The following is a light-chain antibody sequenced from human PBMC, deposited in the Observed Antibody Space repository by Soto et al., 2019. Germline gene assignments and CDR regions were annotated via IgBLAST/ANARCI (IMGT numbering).Light chain of an antibody. V-gene: IGLV1-40*01. CDR1: SSNIGAGYD. J-gene: IGLJ3*02. Sequence: QAVVTQPPSVSGAPGQRVTISCTWSSSNIGAGYDVHWYQQLPGTAPKLLIYGNSNRPSGVPDRFSGSKSGTSASLAITGLQAEDEADYYCQSFASSLSGWVFGGGTKLTVL. CDR2: GNS. CDR3: QSFASSLSGWV.